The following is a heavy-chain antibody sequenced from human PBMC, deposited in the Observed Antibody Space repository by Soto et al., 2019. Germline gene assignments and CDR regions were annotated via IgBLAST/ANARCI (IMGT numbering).Heavy chain of an antibody. V-gene: IGHV5-10-1*01. J-gene: IGHJ4*02. CDR3: ARQIYDYANGPNFQYYFDS. D-gene: IGHD2-8*01. CDR1: GYSFAGYW. CDR2: IDPSDSQT. Sequence: GESLKISCKGSGYSFAGYWITWVRQKPGKGLEWMGRIDPSDSQTYYSPSFRGHVTISATKSITTVFLQWSSLRASDTAMYYCARQIYDYANGPNFQYYFDSWGQGTPVTVSS.